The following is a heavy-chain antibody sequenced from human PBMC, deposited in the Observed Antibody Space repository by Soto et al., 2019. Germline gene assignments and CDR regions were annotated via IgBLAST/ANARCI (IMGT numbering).Heavy chain of an antibody. D-gene: IGHD3-22*01. V-gene: IGHV4-59*08. CDR3: ARVSDSSAYYSDY. CDR2: IYYSGST. Sequence: SETLSLTCTVSGGSISSYYWSWIRKPPGKGLEWIGYIYYSGSTSYNPSLKSRVTITLDTSKNQFSLKLSSVTAADMAAYYCARVSDSSAYYSDYWGQGTLVTVSS. CDR1: GGSISSYY. J-gene: IGHJ4*02.